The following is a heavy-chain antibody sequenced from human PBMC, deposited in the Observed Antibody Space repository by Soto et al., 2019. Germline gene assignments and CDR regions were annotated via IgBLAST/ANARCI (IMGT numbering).Heavy chain of an antibody. V-gene: IGHV4-59*08. CDR2: IYYTGST. J-gene: IGHJ4*02. Sequence: HVQLQESGPGLVKPSETLSLICTVSGDSISSYYWSWIRQPPGKGLEWIGFIYYTGSTNYNPSPKSRVTISVDTSKNQLSLKLSSVTAADTAVYYCARRAGAVPGRIDFWGQGTLVTVSS. CDR1: GDSISSYY. CDR3: ARRAGAVPGRIDF. D-gene: IGHD6-19*01.